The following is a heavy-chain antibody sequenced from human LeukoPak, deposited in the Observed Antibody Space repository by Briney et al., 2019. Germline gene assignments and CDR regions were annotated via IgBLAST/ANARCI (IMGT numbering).Heavy chain of an antibody. CDR3: TSYYYYDSSSPIGLVRY. CDR2: IRNKANSYAT. J-gene: IGHJ4*02. D-gene: IGHD3-22*01. Sequence: GGSLRLSCAASGFTFSDSTMHWVRQASGKGLEWVGRIRNKANSYATAYAASVQGRFAISRDDSKNTAYLQMNSLKTEDTAMYYCTSYYYYDSSSPIGLVRYWGQGTLVTVSS. V-gene: IGHV3-73*01. CDR1: GFTFSDST.